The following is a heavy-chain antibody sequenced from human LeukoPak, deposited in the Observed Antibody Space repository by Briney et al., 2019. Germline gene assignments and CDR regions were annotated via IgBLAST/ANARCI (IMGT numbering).Heavy chain of an antibody. J-gene: IGHJ6*03. CDR3: ARVGSIVVPPYYMDV. CDR2: IYSGGST. Sequence: GGSLRLSCAASGFTVSSNYMSWVRQAPGKGLEWVSVIYSGGSTYYADSVKGRFTISRDNSKNTLYLQMNSLRAEDTAVYYCARVGSIVVPPYYMDVWGKGTTVTVSS. CDR1: GFTVSSNY. V-gene: IGHV3-53*01. D-gene: IGHD2-2*01.